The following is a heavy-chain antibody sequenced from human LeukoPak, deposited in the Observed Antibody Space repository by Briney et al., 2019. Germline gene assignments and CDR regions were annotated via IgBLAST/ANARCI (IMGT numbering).Heavy chain of an antibody. CDR3: ARGGIYSLLDY. Sequence: ASVNVPCTVSGHTLTDLSTHWVRHAPGGGLEWMGGLDPENGETIYAQKFQGRVTMTEDRSTDTAYMELSSLRSEHTAVYCCARGGIYSLLDYWGQGTLVTVSS. V-gene: IGHV1-24*01. CDR1: GHTLTDLS. CDR2: LDPENGET. D-gene: IGHD1-26*01. J-gene: IGHJ4*02.